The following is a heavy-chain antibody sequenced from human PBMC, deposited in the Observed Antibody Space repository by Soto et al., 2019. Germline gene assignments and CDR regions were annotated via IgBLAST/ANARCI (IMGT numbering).Heavy chain of an antibody. J-gene: IGHJ6*02. Sequence: SETLSLTCAVYGGSFSGYYWSWIRQPPGQGLEWIGEINHSGSTNYNPSLKSRVTISVDTSKNQFSLKLSSVTAADTAVYYCARAGRYYYGMDVWGQETTVTVSS. CDR2: INHSGST. CDR1: GGSFSGYY. V-gene: IGHV4-34*01. CDR3: ARAGRYYYGMDV.